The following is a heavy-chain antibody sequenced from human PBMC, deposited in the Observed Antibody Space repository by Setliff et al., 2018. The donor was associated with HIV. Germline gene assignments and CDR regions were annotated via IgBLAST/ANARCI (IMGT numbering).Heavy chain of an antibody. Sequence: GASVKVSCKASGYDFTAYAISWVRQAPGQGLEWMGRIGGDNANIKFAQSFQGRVTMTTDTSTNTAYLELTSLRSDDTAVYYCARYAASGTGWFDPWGQGTSVTVSS. D-gene: IGHD2-8*02. V-gene: IGHV1-18*01. CDR3: ARYAASGTGWFDP. J-gene: IGHJ5*02. CDR2: IGGDNANI. CDR1: GYDFTAYA.